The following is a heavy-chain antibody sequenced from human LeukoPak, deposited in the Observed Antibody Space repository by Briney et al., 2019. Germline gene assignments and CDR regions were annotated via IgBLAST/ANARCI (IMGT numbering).Heavy chain of an antibody. CDR2: IKSKTDGGTT. D-gene: IGHD5-24*01. J-gene: IGHJ4*02. CDR1: GFTFSNAW. V-gene: IGHV3-15*01. Sequence: AGGSLRLSCAASGFTFSNAWMSWVRQAPGKGPEWVGRIKSKTDGGTTDYAAPVKGRFTISRDDSKNTLYLQMNSLKTEDTAVYYCTTDSRPMATISGWGQGTLVTVSS. CDR3: TTDSRPMATISG.